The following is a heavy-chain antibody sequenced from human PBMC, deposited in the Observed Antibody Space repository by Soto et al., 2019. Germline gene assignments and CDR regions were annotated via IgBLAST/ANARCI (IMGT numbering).Heavy chain of an antibody. CDR1: GFTFTNYW. J-gene: IGHJ3*01. CDR2: IKPDGSEK. V-gene: IGHV3-7*04. Sequence: GGSLRLSCAASGFTFTNYWMSWVRQAPGKGLEWVANIKPDGSEKFYVDSLKGRFTMSRDNAKNSLYLQMNGLRADDTAVYYCARGDYYDTSGPFSDAFDFWGQGTMVTVSS. D-gene: IGHD3-22*01. CDR3: ARGDYYDTSGPFSDAFDF.